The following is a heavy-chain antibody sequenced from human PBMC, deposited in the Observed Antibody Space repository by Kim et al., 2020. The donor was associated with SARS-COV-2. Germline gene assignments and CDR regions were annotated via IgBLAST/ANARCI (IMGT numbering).Heavy chain of an antibody. Sequence: ASVKVSCKASGYTFTSYGISWVRQAPGQGLEWMGWISAYNGNTNYAQKLQGRVTMTTDTSTSTAYMELRSLRSDDTAVYYCASTQYCSGGSCSYRSDYWGQGTLVTVSS. D-gene: IGHD2-15*01. CDR2: ISAYNGNT. CDR1: GYTFTSYG. CDR3: ASTQYCSGGSCSYRSDY. V-gene: IGHV1-18*04. J-gene: IGHJ4*02.